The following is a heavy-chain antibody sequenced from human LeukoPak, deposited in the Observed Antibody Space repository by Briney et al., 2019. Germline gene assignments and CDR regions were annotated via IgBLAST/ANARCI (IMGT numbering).Heavy chain of an antibody. J-gene: IGHJ4*02. CDR2: ISYDGSNK. CDR1: GFTFSSYG. V-gene: IGHV3-30*18. D-gene: IGHD3-10*01. Sequence: PGGSLRLSCAASGFTFSSYGMHWVRQAPGKGLEWVAVISYDGSNKYFADSVKGRFTISRDNSKNTLYLQMNSLRAEDTAVYYCAKTDGSGSYDYWGQGTLVTVSS. CDR3: AKTDGSGSYDY.